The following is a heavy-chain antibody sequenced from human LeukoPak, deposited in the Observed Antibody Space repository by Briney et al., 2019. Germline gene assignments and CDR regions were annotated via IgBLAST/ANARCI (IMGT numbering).Heavy chain of an antibody. D-gene: IGHD3-10*01. J-gene: IGHJ4*03. CDR3: ARDFHVGSKSYDIGY. CDR2: IWWDGSNK. CDR1: GFTFSNSG. V-gene: IGHV3-33*01. Sequence: PGGSPRLSCAASGFTFSNSGMHWVRQAPGKGLEWVAAIWWDGSNKSYAVCEEVPLSISRDNSKNTVYLQTDSLRAEDTAMYYCARDFHVGSKSYDIGYWGHGTLVTVSS.